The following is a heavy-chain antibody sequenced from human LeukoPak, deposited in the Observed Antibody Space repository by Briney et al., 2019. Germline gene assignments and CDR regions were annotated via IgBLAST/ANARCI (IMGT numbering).Heavy chain of an antibody. J-gene: IGHJ4*02. D-gene: IGHD5-12*01. CDR2: MNPNSGNT. V-gene: IGHV1-8*03. CDR1: GYTFASYD. CDR3: ARVVTGYSGYDFRGSGGNYFDY. Sequence: ASVKVSCKASGYTFASYDINWVRQATGQGLEWMGWMNPNSGNTGYAQKFQGRVTITMNTSISTAYMELSSLRSEDTAVYYCARVVTGYSGYDFRGSGGNYFDYWGQGTLVTVSS.